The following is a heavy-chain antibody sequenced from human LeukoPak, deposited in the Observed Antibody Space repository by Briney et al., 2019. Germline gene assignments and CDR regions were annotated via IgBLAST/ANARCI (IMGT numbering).Heavy chain of an antibody. Sequence: GGSLRLSCAASGFTFSSYSMNWVRQAPGKGLEWVSSISSSSSYIYYADSVKGRFTISRDNAKNSLYLQMNSLRAEDTAVYYCARDQTHYDILTGQMDYWGQGTLVTVSS. CDR2: ISSSSSYI. CDR1: GFTFSSYS. D-gene: IGHD3-9*01. V-gene: IGHV3-21*01. CDR3: ARDQTHYDILTGQMDY. J-gene: IGHJ4*02.